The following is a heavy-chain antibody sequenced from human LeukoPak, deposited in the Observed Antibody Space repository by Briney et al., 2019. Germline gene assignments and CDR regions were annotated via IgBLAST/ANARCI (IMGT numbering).Heavy chain of an antibody. CDR3: ASRYCSGGSCASDAFDI. Sequence: SETLSLTCAVYGGSFSGYYWSWIRQPPGKGLEWIGEINHSGSTNYNPSLKSRVTISVDTSKNQLSLKLSSVTAADTAVYYCASRYCSGGSCASDAFDIWGQGTMVTVSS. V-gene: IGHV4-34*01. CDR2: INHSGST. D-gene: IGHD2-15*01. J-gene: IGHJ3*02. CDR1: GGSFSGYY.